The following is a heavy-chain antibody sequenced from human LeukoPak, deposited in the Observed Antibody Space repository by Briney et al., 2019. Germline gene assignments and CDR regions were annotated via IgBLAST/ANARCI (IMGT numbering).Heavy chain of an antibody. CDR1: GYTFTSYG. D-gene: IGHD3-10*01. V-gene: IGHV1-18*01. Sequence: GASVKVSFKASGYTFTSYGISWVRQAPGQGLEWMGWINAYNGNTNYSQKLQGRVTMTTDPSTSTAYMELRSLRSDDTAVYYCARALDYYGSGSHPFNYYYYMDVWGKGTTVTVSS. J-gene: IGHJ6*03. CDR2: INAYNGNT. CDR3: ARALDYYGSGSHPFNYYYYMDV.